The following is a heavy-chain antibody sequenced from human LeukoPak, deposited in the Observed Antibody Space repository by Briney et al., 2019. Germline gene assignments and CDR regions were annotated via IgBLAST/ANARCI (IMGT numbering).Heavy chain of an antibody. CDR1: GFTFSSYS. V-gene: IGHV3-48*01. J-gene: IGHJ4*02. CDR2: ISSSRDDI. D-gene: IGHD2-8*01. CDR3: AKDINGGGRTGRSYFDY. Sequence: GGSLRLSCAASGFTFSSYSMNWVRQAPGKGLEWVSYISSSRDDIYYADSVKGRFTISRDNAKNSLFLQMNSLRAEDMALYYCAKDINGGGRTGRSYFDYWGQGTLVTVSS.